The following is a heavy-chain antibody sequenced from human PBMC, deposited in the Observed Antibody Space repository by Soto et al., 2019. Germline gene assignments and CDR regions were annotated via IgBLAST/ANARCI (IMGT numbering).Heavy chain of an antibody. CDR3: ARDLGYYDSSGYFDY. Sequence: SLRLSCAASGFTFSDYYISWIRQAPGKGLEWISYISSSDNIIYYADSVKGRFTISRDNAKNSLYLQMNSLRAEDTAVYFCARDLGYYDSSGYFDYWGQGTLVTVSS. CDR1: GFTFSDYY. J-gene: IGHJ4*02. CDR2: ISSSDNII. D-gene: IGHD3-22*01. V-gene: IGHV3-11*01.